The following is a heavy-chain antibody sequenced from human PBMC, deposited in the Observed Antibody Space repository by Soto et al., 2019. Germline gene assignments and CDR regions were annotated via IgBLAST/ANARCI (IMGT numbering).Heavy chain of an antibody. CDR1: GFTFSSYA. CDR2: ISGSGGST. J-gene: IGHJ4*02. CDR3: AKDAPIGMVRRVMRDY. Sequence: EVQLLESGGGLVQPGGSLRLSCAASGFTFSSYAMSWVRQAPGKGLEWVSAISGSGGSTYYADSVKGRFTISRDNSKNTLYLQMNSLRAEDTAVYYCAKDAPIGMVRRVMRDYWGQGTLVTVSS. D-gene: IGHD3-10*01. V-gene: IGHV3-23*01.